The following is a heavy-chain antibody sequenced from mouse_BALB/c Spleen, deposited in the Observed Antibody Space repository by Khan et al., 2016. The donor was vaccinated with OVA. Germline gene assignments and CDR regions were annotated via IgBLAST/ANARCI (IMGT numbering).Heavy chain of an antibody. V-gene: IGHV1-7*01. CDR2: INPSSGYT. CDR3: ARDRIDY. Sequence: QIQLVQSGAELAKPGASVKMSCKASGYTFTSYWMHWVKQRPGQGLEWIGYINPSSGYTEYNQNFKDKATLTADKSSSTAYMQLSSLTSEDSAVYYWARDRIDYWGQGTTRTVSS. J-gene: IGHJ2*01. CDR1: GYTFTSYW.